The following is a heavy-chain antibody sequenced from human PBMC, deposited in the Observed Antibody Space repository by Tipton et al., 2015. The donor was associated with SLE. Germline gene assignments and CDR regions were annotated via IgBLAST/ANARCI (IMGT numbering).Heavy chain of an antibody. D-gene: IGHD3-22*01. V-gene: IGHV1-18*01. Sequence: QLVQSGAEVKKPGASVKVSCKASGYIFTSYGISWVRQALGQGLEWMGWISAYNGNTNYAQKLQGRVTMTTDTSTSTAYMELSSLRSEDTAVYYCARRTYYYDSSGYPREGWFDPWGQGTLVTVSS. CDR2: ISAYNGNT. CDR3: ARRTYYYDSSGYPREGWFDP. J-gene: IGHJ5*02. CDR1: GYIFTSYG.